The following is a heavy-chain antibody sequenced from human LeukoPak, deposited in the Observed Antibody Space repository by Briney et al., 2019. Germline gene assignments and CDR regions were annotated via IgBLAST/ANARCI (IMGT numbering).Heavy chain of an antibody. D-gene: IGHD6-13*01. V-gene: IGHV3-23*01. J-gene: IGHJ4*02. CDR1: GFTFSSYA. Sequence: GGSLRLSCAASGFTFSSYAMSWVRQAPGKGLEWVSAISGSGGSTYYADSVKGRFTISRDNSKNTLYLQMNSLRAEDTAVYYCANSAGYSSSWYAGGEDYWGQGTLVTVSS. CDR3: ANSAGYSSSWYAGGEDY. CDR2: ISGSGGST.